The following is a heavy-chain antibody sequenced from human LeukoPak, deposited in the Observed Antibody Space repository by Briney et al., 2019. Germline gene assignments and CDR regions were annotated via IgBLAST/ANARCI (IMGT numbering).Heavy chain of an antibody. CDR2: IKQDGSEK. CDR1: GFTFSSYW. CDR3: AKDLSSGYPDAFDI. D-gene: IGHD3-22*01. J-gene: IGHJ3*02. V-gene: IGHV3-7*03. Sequence: GGSLRLSCAASGFTFSSYWMSWVRQAPGKGLEWVANIKQDGSEKYYVDSVKGRFTISRDSAKNSLYLQMNSLRAEDTAVYYCAKDLSSGYPDAFDIWGQGTMVTVSS.